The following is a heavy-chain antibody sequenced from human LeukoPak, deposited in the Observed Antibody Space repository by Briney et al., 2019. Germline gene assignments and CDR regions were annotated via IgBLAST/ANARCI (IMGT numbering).Heavy chain of an antibody. J-gene: IGHJ4*02. CDR1: GFTFSSYS. Sequence: GGSLRLSCAASGFTFSSYSMNWVRQAPGKGLEWVANINQDGSEKYYVDSVKGRFTISRDNAKNSLYLQTNSLRAEDTAVYYCARPPAGYDSSGYHFDYWGQGTLVTVSS. D-gene: IGHD3-22*01. CDR3: ARPPAGYDSSGYHFDY. V-gene: IGHV3-7*01. CDR2: INQDGSEK.